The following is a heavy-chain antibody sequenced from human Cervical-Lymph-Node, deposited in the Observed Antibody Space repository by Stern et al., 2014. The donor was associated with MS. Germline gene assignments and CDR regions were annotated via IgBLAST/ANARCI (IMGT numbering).Heavy chain of an antibody. Sequence: VQLVESGGGVVPPGRSLRLSCADSGSTFSKSAMHWVRQAPGKGLECVAVRSHEGSNKQYGDSVKGRLAISRDNSRNTLSLEIYSLRAEDTAVYYCVRTESFYYYDGMDVWGHGTTVIVSS. V-gene: IGHV3-30*09. CDR3: VRTESFYYYDGMDV. J-gene: IGHJ6*02. CDR2: RSHEGSNK. CDR1: GSTFSKSA.